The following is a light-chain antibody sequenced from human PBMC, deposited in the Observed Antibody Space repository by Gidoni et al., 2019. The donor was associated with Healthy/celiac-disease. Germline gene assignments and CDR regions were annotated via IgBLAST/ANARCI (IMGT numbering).Light chain of an antibody. J-gene: IGLJ2*01. CDR3: NSRDSSGNIYVV. Sequence: SSELTQDPAVSVALGQTVRITCQGDSRRSYYASWYQQKPGKAPVLVIYGKNNRPSGIPDRFSGSSSGNTASLTITGAQAEDEADYYCNSRDSSGNIYVVFGGGTKLTVL. V-gene: IGLV3-19*01. CDR1: SRRSYY. CDR2: GKN.